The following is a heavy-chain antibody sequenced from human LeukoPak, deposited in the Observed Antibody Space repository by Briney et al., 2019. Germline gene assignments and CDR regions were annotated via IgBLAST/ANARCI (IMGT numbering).Heavy chain of an antibody. CDR3: AREPPYSGSYYVGSDY. CDR1: GYTFTSYG. CDR2: ISAYNGNT. D-gene: IGHD1-26*01. V-gene: IGHV1-18*01. Sequence: ASVKVSCKASGYTFTSYGISWVRQAPGQGLEWMGWISAYNGNTNYAQKLQGRVTMTTDTSTSTAYMELRSLRSDDTAVYYCAREPPYSGSYYVGSDYWGQGTLVTVSS. J-gene: IGHJ4*02.